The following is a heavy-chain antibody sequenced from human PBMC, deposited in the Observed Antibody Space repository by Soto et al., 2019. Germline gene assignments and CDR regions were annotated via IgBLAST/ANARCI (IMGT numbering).Heavy chain of an antibody. J-gene: IGHJ6*02. Sequence: SETLSLTCTVSGGSISSYYWSWIRQPPGKGLEWIGYIYYSGSTNYNPSLKSRVTISVDTSKNQFSLKLSSVTAADTAVYYCATEYYGSGSYYNAYTYGMDVWGQGTTVTVSS. V-gene: IGHV4-59*01. CDR2: IYYSGST. D-gene: IGHD3-10*01. CDR3: ATEYYGSGSYYNAYTYGMDV. CDR1: GGSISSYY.